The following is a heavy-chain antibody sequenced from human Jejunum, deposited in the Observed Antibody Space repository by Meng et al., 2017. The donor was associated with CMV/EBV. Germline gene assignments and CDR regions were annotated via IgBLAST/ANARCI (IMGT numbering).Heavy chain of an antibody. CDR3: ARGWGTSSLLDF. D-gene: IGHD2-2*01. V-gene: IGHV4-59*01. CDR2: IDFSGTT. J-gene: IGHJ4*02. Sequence: CTVSGGSISGYYWTWIRQSPGKGLEWIGCIDFSGTTKYSPSLNSRVTISVDTSKKQFSLKLNSVTAADTAVYHCARGWGTSSLLDFWGQGKPVTVSS. CDR1: GGSISGYY.